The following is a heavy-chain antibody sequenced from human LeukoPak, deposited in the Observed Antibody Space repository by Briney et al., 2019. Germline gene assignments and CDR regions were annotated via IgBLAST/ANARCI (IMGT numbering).Heavy chain of an antibody. CDR1: GYTFTGCY. Sequence: ASVKVSCKASGYTFTGCYIHWMRQAPGQGLEWMGVFNPSDDSTTYAQKFQGRVTMTRDTSTSTVYMELSSLGSEDTAVYYCARVTRDTYYFDSWGQGTLVTVSS. CDR3: ARVTRDTYYFDS. V-gene: IGHV1-46*01. D-gene: IGHD1-14*01. J-gene: IGHJ4*02. CDR2: FNPSDDST.